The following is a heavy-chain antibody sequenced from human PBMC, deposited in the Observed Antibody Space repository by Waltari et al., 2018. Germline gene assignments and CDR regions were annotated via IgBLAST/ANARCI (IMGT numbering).Heavy chain of an antibody. CDR3: ARLDYGDNEPLDY. D-gene: IGHD4-17*01. Sequence: HLHESGPGLVKPSETLSLTCIVSGFSISSGYCWGWVRQPPGKGLEWIGSIYHRGNAYYNPSLESRVTISVDPSSNQFSLKVRSVTAADTAVYYCARLDYGDNEPLDYWGQGTLVTVSS. J-gene: IGHJ4*02. CDR2: IYHRGNA. V-gene: IGHV4-38-2*02. CDR1: GFSISSGYC.